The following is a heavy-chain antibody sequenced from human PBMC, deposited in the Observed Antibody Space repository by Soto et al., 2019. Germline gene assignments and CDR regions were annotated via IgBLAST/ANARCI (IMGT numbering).Heavy chain of an antibody. J-gene: IGHJ6*03. Sequence: GGSLRLSCAASGFTFSSYAMSWVRQAPGKGLEWVSAISGSGGSTYYAGSVKGRFTISRDNSKNTLYLQMNSLRAEDTAVYYCAKDDLGYCSGGSCDAFYYMDVWGKGTAVTVSS. CDR2: ISGSGGST. CDR3: AKDDLGYCSGGSCDAFYYMDV. D-gene: IGHD2-15*01. V-gene: IGHV3-23*01. CDR1: GFTFSSYA.